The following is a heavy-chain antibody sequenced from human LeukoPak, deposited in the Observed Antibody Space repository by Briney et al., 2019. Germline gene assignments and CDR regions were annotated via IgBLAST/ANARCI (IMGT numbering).Heavy chain of an antibody. Sequence: SVKVSCKASGGTFSSYAISWVRQAPGQGLEWMGGIIPIFGTANYAQKFQGRVTITADESTSTAYMELSSLRSEDTAVYYCARSVASHYYDSSGYDQWFRYWGQGTLVTVSS. CDR2: IIPIFGTA. CDR1: GGTFSSYA. J-gene: IGHJ4*02. V-gene: IGHV1-69*13. D-gene: IGHD3-22*01. CDR3: ARSVASHYYDSSGYDQWFRY.